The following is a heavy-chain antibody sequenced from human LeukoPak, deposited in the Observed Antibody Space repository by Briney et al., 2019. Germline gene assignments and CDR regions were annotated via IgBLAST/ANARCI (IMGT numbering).Heavy chain of an antibody. Sequence: SETLSLTCTVSGGSISSGDYYWSWIRQPPGKGLEWIGYIYYSGSTYYNPSLKSRVTISVDTSKNQFSLKLSSVTAADTAVCYCARGAYCGGDCYLPWGQGTLVTVSS. CDR1: GGSISSGDYY. J-gene: IGHJ5*02. CDR3: ARGAYCGGDCYLP. V-gene: IGHV4-30-4*08. CDR2: IYYSGST. D-gene: IGHD2-21*01.